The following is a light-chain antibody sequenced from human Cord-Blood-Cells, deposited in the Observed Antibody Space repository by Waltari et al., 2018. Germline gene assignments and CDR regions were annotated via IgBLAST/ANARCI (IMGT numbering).Light chain of an antibody. Sequence: QAVVTQEPSLTVSPGGTVTLTCGSSTGAVTSGHYPYWFQPKPGQAPRTLIYVTSNKPSWTPARFSGSRRGGKAALTLSGAQPEDEAEYYCLLSYSGARVFGTGTKVTVL. V-gene: IGLV7-46*01. CDR3: LLSYSGARV. J-gene: IGLJ1*01. CDR1: TGAVTSGHY. CDR2: VTS.